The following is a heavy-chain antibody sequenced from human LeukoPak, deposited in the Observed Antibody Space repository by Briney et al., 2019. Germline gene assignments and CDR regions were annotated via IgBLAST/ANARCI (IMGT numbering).Heavy chain of an antibody. V-gene: IGHV4-38-2*02. J-gene: IGHJ3*02. D-gene: IGHD3-10*01. Sequence: PSETLSLTCTVSGYSISTGYYWGWVRQPPGKGLEWIGNIFYSGSTYYSPSLKSRVTISLDTSRNQFSLKLNSVTAADTAVYYCAKSNGYGLVDIWGQGTMVTVSS. CDR2: IFYSGST. CDR3: AKSNGYGLVDI. CDR1: GYSISTGYY.